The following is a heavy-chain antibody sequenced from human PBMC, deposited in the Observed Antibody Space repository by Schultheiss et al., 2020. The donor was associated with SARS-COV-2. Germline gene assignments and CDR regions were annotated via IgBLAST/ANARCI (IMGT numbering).Heavy chain of an antibody. V-gene: IGHV4-4*08. CDR1: GGSISSYY. D-gene: IGHD3-22*01. CDR2: IYTSGST. J-gene: IGHJ4*02. Sequence: SQTLSLTCTVSGGSISSYYWSWIRQPPGKGLEWIGRIYTSGSTYYNPSLKSRVTISVDTSKNQFSLKLSSVTAADTAVYYCASVLFYDSSGYGVDYWGQGTLVTVSS. CDR3: ASVLFYDSSGYGVDY.